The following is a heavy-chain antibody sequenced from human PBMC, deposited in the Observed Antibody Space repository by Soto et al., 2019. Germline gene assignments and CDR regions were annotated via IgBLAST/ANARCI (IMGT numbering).Heavy chain of an antibody. D-gene: IGHD3-9*01. CDR3: ARYSGYRYFDWLHPRQKDAFDI. V-gene: IGHV4-59*08. CDR1: GGSISSYY. CDR2: IYYSGST. Sequence: SETLSLTCTVSGGSISSYYWSWIRQPPGKGLEWIGYIYYSGSTNYNPSLKSRVTISVDTSKNQFSLKLSSVTAADTAVYYCARYSGYRYFDWLHPRQKDAFDIWGQGTMVTVSS. J-gene: IGHJ3*02.